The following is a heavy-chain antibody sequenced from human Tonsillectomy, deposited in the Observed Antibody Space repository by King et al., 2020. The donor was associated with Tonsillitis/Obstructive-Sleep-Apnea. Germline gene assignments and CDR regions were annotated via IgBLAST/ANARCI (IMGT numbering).Heavy chain of an antibody. Sequence: QLQESGPGLVRPSGTLSLTCAVSGGSISSGNWWSWVRQPPGTGLEWIGEISHSGGTNYNPPLKIRVTMSVDKSKNQFSLKLSSVTAPDTAMYYCASYSQPYTFDYWGQGTLVTVSS. CDR1: GGSISSGNW. V-gene: IGHV4-4*02. J-gene: IGHJ4*02. D-gene: IGHD3-16*01. CDR3: ASYSQPYTFDY. CDR2: ISHSGGT.